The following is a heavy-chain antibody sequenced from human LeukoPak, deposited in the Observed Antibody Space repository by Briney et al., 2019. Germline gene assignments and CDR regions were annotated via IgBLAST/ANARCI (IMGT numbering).Heavy chain of an antibody. D-gene: IGHD6-19*01. J-gene: IGHJ4*02. V-gene: IGHV3-33*01. CDR1: GFTFSSYG. Sequence: QPGRSLRLSCAASGFTFSSYGMHWVRQAPGKGLEWVAVIWYDGSNKYYADSVKGRITISRDNSKNTLYLQMNSLRAEDTAVYYCARDPNSSGWYLWAIDYWGQGTLVTVSS. CDR2: IWYDGSNK. CDR3: ARDPNSSGWYLWAIDY.